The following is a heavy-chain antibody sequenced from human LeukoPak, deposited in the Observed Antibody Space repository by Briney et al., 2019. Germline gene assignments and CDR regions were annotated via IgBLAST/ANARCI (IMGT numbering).Heavy chain of an antibody. CDR1: GGSISSGDYY. D-gene: IGHD6-19*01. V-gene: IGHV4-30-4*01. CDR3: ARGWNAAGTGVPFDY. Sequence: PSETLSLTCTVSGGSISSGDYYWSWIRQPPGKGLEWIGYIYYSGSTYYNPSLKSRVTISVDTSKNQFSLKLSSVTAADTAVYYCARGWNAAGTGVPFDYWGQGTLVTVSS. J-gene: IGHJ4*02. CDR2: IYYSGST.